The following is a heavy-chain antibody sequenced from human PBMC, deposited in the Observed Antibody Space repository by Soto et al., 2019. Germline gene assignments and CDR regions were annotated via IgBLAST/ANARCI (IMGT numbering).Heavy chain of an antibody. V-gene: IGHV1-69*01. Sequence: QVQLVQSGAEVKKPGSSVKVSCKASGGIFSSYGINWVRQAPGQGPEWMGGIIPIFHTANYAQKFQGRVTITADESTSTVYMELSSLRSEDTAVYYCASDKTSVIVPAAEYHDYSAMDVWGQGTTVTVTS. J-gene: IGHJ6*02. CDR2: IIPIFHTA. CDR1: GGIFSSYG. D-gene: IGHD2-2*01. CDR3: ASDKTSVIVPAAEYHDYSAMDV.